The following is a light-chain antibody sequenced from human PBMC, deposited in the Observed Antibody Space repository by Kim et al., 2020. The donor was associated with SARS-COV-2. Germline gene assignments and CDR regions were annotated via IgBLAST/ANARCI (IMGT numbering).Light chain of an antibody. CDR1: NIGSKS. V-gene: IGLV3-21*03. J-gene: IGLJ2*01. CDR3: QVWDTNSDHVV. CDR2: DDS. Sequence: APGKMARSTCGGNNIGSKSVYWYQQKSGPAPVLVVFDDSDRHSGIPERFSGSRSGNTATLTVIRVEAGDEADYYCQVWDTNSDHVVFGGGTQLTVL.